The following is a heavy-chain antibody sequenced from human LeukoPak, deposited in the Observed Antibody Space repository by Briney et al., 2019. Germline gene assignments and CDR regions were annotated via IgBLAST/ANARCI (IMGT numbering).Heavy chain of an antibody. Sequence: GGSLRLSCAASGFTFSTFWMHWVRRATEKGLVWVSGIKSDGSITTYADSVKGRFTISRDNAENTLYLQMNSLRAEDTAVYYCARGRYYGMDVWGQGTTVTVSS. CDR1: GFTFSTFW. CDR2: IKSDGSIT. V-gene: IGHV3-74*03. J-gene: IGHJ6*02. CDR3: ARGRYYGMDV.